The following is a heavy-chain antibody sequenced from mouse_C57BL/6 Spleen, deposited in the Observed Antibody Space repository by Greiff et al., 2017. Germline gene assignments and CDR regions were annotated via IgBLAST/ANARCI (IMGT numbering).Heavy chain of an antibody. Sequence: EVKLVESGPVLVKPGASVKMSCKASGYTFTDYYMNWVKQSHGKSLEWIGVINPYNGGTSYNQKFKGKATLTVDKSSSTAYMELNRLTSEDSAVYYCARSTNYFDYWGQGTTLTVSS. D-gene: IGHD2-13*01. V-gene: IGHV1-19*01. CDR3: ARSTNYFDY. J-gene: IGHJ2*01. CDR2: INPYNGGT. CDR1: GYTFTDYY.